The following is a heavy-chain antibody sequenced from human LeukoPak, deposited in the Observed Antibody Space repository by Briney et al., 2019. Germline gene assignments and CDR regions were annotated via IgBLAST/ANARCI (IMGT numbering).Heavy chain of an antibody. D-gene: IGHD1-1*01. CDR2: IYPGDSDT. J-gene: IGHJ2*01. CDR1: GYSFDSYW. V-gene: IGHV5-51*01. Sequence: GESLKISCKGSGYSFDSYWIAWVRQMPGKGLEWMGIIYPGDSDTRYSPPFQGQVTISADKSITTAHLQWSSLEASDTAMYYCARSQLTNYWSFDLWGRGTLVTVSS. CDR3: ARSQLTNYWSFDL.